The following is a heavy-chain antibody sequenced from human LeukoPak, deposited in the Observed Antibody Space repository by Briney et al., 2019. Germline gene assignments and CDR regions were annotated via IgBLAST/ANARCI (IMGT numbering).Heavy chain of an antibody. D-gene: IGHD3-9*01. CDR3: ASDADWAYYAFDI. Sequence: SRTLSLTCAISGDSVSVKSDVWNWIRQSPSRGLEWLGRAYYRSKWINDYATSVKSRIIISPDTSKNQFSLHLNSVTPEDTAVYYCASDADWAYYAFDIWGQGTLVTVSS. V-gene: IGHV6-1*01. CDR1: GDSVSVKSDV. J-gene: IGHJ3*02. CDR2: AYYRSKWIN.